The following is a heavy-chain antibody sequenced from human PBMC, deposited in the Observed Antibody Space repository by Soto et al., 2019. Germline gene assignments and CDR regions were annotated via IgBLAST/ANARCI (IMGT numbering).Heavy chain of an antibody. Sequence: GASVEVSCEXSGGTFTRSAVLCVRQAGRQGLEWLGGIIANFGAANYAQKFQGRVTITADASTSTAYMELSSMRSEDTAGSYCGRAPNVGRHRYGMDDWGQGTLVTVSS. CDR3: GRAPNVGRHRYGMDD. J-gene: IGHJ4*01. V-gene: IGHV1-69*13. D-gene: IGHD1-26*01. CDR1: GGTFTRSA. CDR2: IIANFGAA.